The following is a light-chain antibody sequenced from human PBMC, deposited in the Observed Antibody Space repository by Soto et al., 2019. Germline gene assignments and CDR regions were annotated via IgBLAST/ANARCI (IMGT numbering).Light chain of an antibody. V-gene: IGKV3-20*01. CDR1: QSVRTTS. CDR3: QQYQQYPTSHST. Sequence: EIVLIQSPGTLSLSPGERATLSCRASQSVRTTSLAWYQHRPGQPPRLLIYCASFRATGIPDRFSGSGAVTDFTLTIRRLEPEDFAVYYCQQYQQYPTSHSTFGQGTKVEIK. J-gene: IGKJ1*01. CDR2: CAS.